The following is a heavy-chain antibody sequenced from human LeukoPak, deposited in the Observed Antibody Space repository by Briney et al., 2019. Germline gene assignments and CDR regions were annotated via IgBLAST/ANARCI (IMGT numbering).Heavy chain of an antibody. V-gene: IGHV1-69*13. J-gene: IGHJ4*02. CDR1: GGTFSSYA. Sequence: SVKVSCKASGGTFSSYAISWVRQAPGQGLEWMGGIIPIFGTANYAQKFQGRVTITADESTSTAYMELSSLRSEDTAVYYCARGPLWFGDFHSHFDYWGQGTLVTVSS. CDR3: ARGPLWFGDFHSHFDY. CDR2: IIPIFGTA. D-gene: IGHD3-10*01.